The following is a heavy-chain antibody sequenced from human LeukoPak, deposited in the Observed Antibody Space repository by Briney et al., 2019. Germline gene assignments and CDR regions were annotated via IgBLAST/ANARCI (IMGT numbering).Heavy chain of an antibody. Sequence: PGGSLRLSCAASGFTFSSYWMHWVRQAPGKGLVWVPRIGTDGCFTSYADSVRGRFTISRDNAKNTLYLQMSSLRAEDTAVYYCIRGTVGAPGNDYWGQGTLVTVSS. CDR2: IGTDGCFT. D-gene: IGHD1-26*01. CDR3: IRGTVGAPGNDY. V-gene: IGHV3-74*01. J-gene: IGHJ4*02. CDR1: GFTFSSYW.